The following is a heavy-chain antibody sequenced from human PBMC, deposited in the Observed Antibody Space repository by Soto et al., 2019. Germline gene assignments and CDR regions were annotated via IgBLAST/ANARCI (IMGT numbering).Heavy chain of an antibody. Sequence: ETLSRTCSVSGYSISSGYYWCWIRQPPGKGLEWIGSIYHSGSTYYNPSLKSRVTISVDTSKNQFSLKLSSVTAADTAVYYCASRSRDGVVRGGYNWFDPWGQGTLVTVYS. J-gene: IGHJ5*02. CDR3: ASRSRDGVVRGGYNWFDP. CDR1: GYSISSGYY. V-gene: IGHV4-38-2*01. D-gene: IGHD3-10*01. CDR2: IYHSGST.